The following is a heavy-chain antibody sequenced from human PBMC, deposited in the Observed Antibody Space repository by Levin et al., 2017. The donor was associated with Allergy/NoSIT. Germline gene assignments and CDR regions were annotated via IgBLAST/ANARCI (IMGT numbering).Heavy chain of an antibody. J-gene: IGHJ4*02. CDR3: ASSGNYRFDY. D-gene: IGHD1-26*01. CDR2: ISPSSGTL. CDR1: GFTFSSCS. V-gene: IGHV3-48*01. Sequence: GESLKISCAASGFTFSSCSMNWVRQAPGKGLEWVSSISPSSGTLHHADSVKGRFTISRDNAKNSLYLQMNSLRAEDTAVYYCASSGNYRFDYWGQGTLVTVSS.